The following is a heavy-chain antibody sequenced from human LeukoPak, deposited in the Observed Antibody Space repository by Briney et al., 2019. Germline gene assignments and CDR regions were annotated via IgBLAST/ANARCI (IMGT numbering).Heavy chain of an antibody. V-gene: IGHV3-30*04. CDR2: ISYDGINK. Sequence: GGSLRLSCAASGFIFSSYAMHWVRQAPGKGLEWVAVISYDGINKNYADSVKGRFTISRDNSKNTLYLQMNSLRAEDTAVYYCARERLSYYYDSSGYYPIYYMDVWGKGTTVTVSS. CDR1: GFIFSSYA. J-gene: IGHJ6*03. D-gene: IGHD3-22*01. CDR3: ARERLSYYYDSSGYYPIYYMDV.